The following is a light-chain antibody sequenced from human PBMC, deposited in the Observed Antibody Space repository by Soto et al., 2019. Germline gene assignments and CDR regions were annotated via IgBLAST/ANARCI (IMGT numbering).Light chain of an antibody. Sequence: DIQMTQSPSSLSASVGDRVTITSQASQDITNYLNWYQQKPGKAPKLLILDASNLETGVPSRFSGSGSGTDFTFTINSLQPEDTATYYCQQYDNLPITFRQGTRLEIK. J-gene: IGKJ5*01. CDR2: DAS. V-gene: IGKV1-33*01. CDR1: QDITNY. CDR3: QQYDNLPIT.